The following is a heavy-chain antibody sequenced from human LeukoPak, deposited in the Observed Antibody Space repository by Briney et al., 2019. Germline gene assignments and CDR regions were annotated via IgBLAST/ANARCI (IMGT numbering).Heavy chain of an antibody. CDR1: DDSITMYY. V-gene: IGHV4-59*01. J-gene: IGHJ3*02. CDR2: VDHTGST. CDR3: ARFGGPHAFDI. Sequence: PSETLSLTCSVSDDSITMYYWTWIRQPPGKGLEWIGYVDHTGSTNFNPSLNGRVSISRDTTKNHFSLTLSSVTAADTAVYYCARFGGPHAFDIWGQGTMVTVSS. D-gene: IGHD3-3*01.